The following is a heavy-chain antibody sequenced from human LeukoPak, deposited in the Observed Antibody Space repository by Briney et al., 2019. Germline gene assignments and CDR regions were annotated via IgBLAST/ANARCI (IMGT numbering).Heavy chain of an antibody. CDR3: VRNGDFCLDD. J-gene: IGHJ4*02. Sequence: SETLSLTWAVSGGSISSHNWWCWGRQPPGKGVEWIGQFYQSESPTYNPSLKSRVTISVAKSKNQFCLSLSSVTAADTAVYYCVRNGDFCLDDWGQGTLVTVSS. CDR2: FYQSESP. V-gene: IGHV4-4*02. CDR1: GGSISSHNW. D-gene: IGHD3/OR15-3a*01.